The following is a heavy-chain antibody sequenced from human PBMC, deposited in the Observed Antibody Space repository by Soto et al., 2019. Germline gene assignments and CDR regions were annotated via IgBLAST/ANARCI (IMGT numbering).Heavy chain of an antibody. CDR1: GFTFSSYA. J-gene: IGHJ4*02. D-gene: IGHD3-22*01. CDR3: AKGSTYYYDSSGYYYSDY. CDR2: ISGSGGST. V-gene: IGHV3-23*01. Sequence: GGSLRLSCAASGFTFSSYAMSWVRQAPGKGLEWVSAISGSGGSTYYADSVKGRFTISRDNSKNTLYLQMNSLRAEDTAVYYCAKGSTYYYDSSGYYYSDYWGQGTLVTVSS.